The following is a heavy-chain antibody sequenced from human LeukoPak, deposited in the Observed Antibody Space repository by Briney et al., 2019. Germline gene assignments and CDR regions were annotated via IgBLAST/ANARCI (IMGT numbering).Heavy chain of an antibody. V-gene: IGHV3-74*01. CDR1: GFTFSSFW. CDR3: ARDGAISKQQLVNFDY. J-gene: IGHJ4*02. Sequence: PGGSLRLSCAASGFTFSSFWMHWVRQAPGKGLVWVSHTNSDGSTTDYADSVRGRFTISRDNSKNSLYLQMNSLRAEDTAVYYCARDGAISKQQLVNFDYWGQGTLVTVSS. CDR2: TNSDGSTT. D-gene: IGHD6-13*01.